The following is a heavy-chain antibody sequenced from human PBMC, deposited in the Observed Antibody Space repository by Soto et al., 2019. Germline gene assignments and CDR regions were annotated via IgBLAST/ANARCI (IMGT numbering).Heavy chain of an antibody. CDR1: GYSFTDYW. CDR3: ARQTTGWFGMDV. V-gene: IGHV5-51*01. Sequence: EESLKISCKGSGYSFTDYWIGWVRQMPGKGLEWMGIIYPGDSDARYSPSFQGQVSISTDTSVNTAYLQWGSLKASDTAMYYCARQTTGWFGMDVWGQGTTVTDSS. CDR2: IYPGDSDA. D-gene: IGHD6-19*01. J-gene: IGHJ6*02.